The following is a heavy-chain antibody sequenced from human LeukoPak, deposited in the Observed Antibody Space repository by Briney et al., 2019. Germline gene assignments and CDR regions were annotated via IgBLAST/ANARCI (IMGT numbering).Heavy chain of an antibody. D-gene: IGHD3-3*01. CDR2: VSWDGGST. CDR3: ALFDYGMDV. CDR1: GFTFDDYT. Sequence: GGSLRLSCAASGFTFDDYTMHWVRQAPGKGLEWVSLVSWDGGSTYYADSVKGRFTISRDNSKNSLYLQMNSLRTEDTALYYCALFDYGMDVWGQGTTVTVSS. J-gene: IGHJ6*02. V-gene: IGHV3-43*01.